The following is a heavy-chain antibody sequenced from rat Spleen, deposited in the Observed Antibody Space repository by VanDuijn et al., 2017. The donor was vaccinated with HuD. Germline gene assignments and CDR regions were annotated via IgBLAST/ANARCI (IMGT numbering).Heavy chain of an antibody. Sequence: EVQLVESDGGLVQPGRSLKLSCAASGFIFSDYGMAWVRQAPTKGLEWVATISYGDSSGHSSTYFRDSVKGRFTISRDDAKSTLSLQMDSLRSEDTATYYCARRHYGYTDYFDYWGQGVMVTVSS. V-gene: IGHV5-29*01. CDR1: GFIFSDYG. D-gene: IGHD1-9*01. J-gene: IGHJ2*01. CDR3: ARRHYGYTDYFDY. CDR2: ISYGDSSGHSST.